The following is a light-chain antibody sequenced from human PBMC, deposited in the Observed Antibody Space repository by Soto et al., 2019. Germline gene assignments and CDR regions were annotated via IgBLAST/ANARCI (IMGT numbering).Light chain of an antibody. V-gene: IGKV3-15*01. CDR1: PSAGTF. J-gene: IGKJ4*01. Sequence: DIEMTQSAATLSVSPGDRVTLSCRASPSAGTFLAWYQQKPGQAPRLLMYDVSTRATGVPARFSGSGSGTEFTLTISSLQSDDFAVDYCQQYNHWPPLTFGGGTKVE. CDR3: QQYNHWPPLT. CDR2: DVS.